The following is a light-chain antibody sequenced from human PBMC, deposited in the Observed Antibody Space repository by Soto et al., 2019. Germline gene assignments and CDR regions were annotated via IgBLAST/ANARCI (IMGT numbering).Light chain of an antibody. Sequence: DIQLTQSPSTLPASIGDRVTITCRTSQSIGRWLAWYQQKPGKGPRLLIFDSSRLESGVPSRFSGSGSGTEFTLTISSLQPEDFATYYCQQYEPWWTFGQGTKVESK. J-gene: IGKJ1*01. CDR3: QQYEPWWT. V-gene: IGKV1-5*01. CDR1: QSIGRW. CDR2: DSS.